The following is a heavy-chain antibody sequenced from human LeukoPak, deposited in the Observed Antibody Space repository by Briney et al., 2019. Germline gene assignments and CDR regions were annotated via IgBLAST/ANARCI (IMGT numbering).Heavy chain of an antibody. Sequence: SETLSLTCTVSGGSISSGGYYWSWIRQPPGKGLEWIGYIYHSGSTYYNPSLKSRVTISVDRSKNQFSLKLSSVAAADTAVYYCARSSYYDFWSDLFDYWGQGTLVTVSS. V-gene: IGHV4-30-2*02. D-gene: IGHD3-3*01. CDR3: ARSSYYDFWSDLFDY. J-gene: IGHJ4*02. CDR1: GGSISSGGYY. CDR2: IYHSGST.